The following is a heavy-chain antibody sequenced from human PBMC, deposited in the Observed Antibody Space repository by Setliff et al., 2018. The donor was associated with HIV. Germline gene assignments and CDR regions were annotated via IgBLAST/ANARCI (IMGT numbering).Heavy chain of an antibody. Sequence: SETLSLTCAVYGGSFSGYYWTWIRQPPGKGLEWIGKINHSGSAKYNPSLQSRVAISVDISKNQFSLKLNSVTPDDKAVYYCARPSAANFFYSYAMDVWGQGSTVTVSS. CDR3: ARPSAANFFYSYAMDV. CDR2: INHSGSA. V-gene: IGHV4-34*01. J-gene: IGHJ6*02. CDR1: GGSFSGYY. D-gene: IGHD6-13*01.